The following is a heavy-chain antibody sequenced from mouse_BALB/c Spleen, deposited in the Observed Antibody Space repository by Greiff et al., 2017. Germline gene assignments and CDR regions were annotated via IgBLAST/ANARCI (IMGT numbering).Heavy chain of an antibody. CDR3: ARHYYGSSYGYYAMDY. CDR1: GFTFSSYT. Sequence: EVQVVESGGGLVQPGGSLKLSCAASGFTFSSYTMSWVRQTPEKRLEWVAYISNGGGSTYYPDTVKGRFTISRDNAKNTLYLQMSSLKSEDTAMYYCARHYYGSSYGYYAMDYWGQGTSVTVSS. CDR2: ISNGGGST. J-gene: IGHJ4*01. D-gene: IGHD1-1*01. V-gene: IGHV5-12-2*01.